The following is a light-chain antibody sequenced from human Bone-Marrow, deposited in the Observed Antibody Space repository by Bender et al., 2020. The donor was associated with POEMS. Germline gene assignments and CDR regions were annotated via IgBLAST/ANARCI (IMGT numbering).Light chain of an antibody. J-gene: IGLJ3*02. Sequence: SYVLTQPPSVSLAPGQTARITCGGNNIGGKGVHCYQQRPGQAPVQVVYDDSDRPSGIPERFSGTNSENTATLTITRVEAGDEADYYCQVWDSSADHWVFGGGTKLTVL. V-gene: IGLV3-21*02. CDR1: NIGGKG. CDR3: QVWDSSADHWV. CDR2: DDS.